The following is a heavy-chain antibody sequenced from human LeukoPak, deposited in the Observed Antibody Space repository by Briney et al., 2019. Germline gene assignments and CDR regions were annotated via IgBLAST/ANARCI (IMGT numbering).Heavy chain of an antibody. Sequence: GGSLRLSCAASGFTFSSYSMNWVRQAPGKGLEWVSAISGSGGSTYYADSVKGRFTISRDNSKNTLYLQMNSLRAEDTAVYYCAKGGNYGDYYYYYGMDVWGQGTTVTVSS. CDR3: AKGGNYGDYYYYYGMDV. J-gene: IGHJ6*02. CDR1: GFTFSSYS. CDR2: ISGSGGST. V-gene: IGHV3-23*01. D-gene: IGHD4-17*01.